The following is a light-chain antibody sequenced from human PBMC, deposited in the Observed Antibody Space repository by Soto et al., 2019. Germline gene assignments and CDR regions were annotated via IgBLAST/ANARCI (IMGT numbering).Light chain of an antibody. CDR1: QSISSY. J-gene: IGKJ2*01. CDR2: AAS. Sequence: DIQMTQSPSSLSASVGDRVTITCRASQSISSYLNWYQHKPGKAPKLLIYAASSLQSGVPSRFSGSGSGTDFTLTISSLQHEDFATYFCQQSYSAPPYTFGQGTSLEIK. V-gene: IGKV1-39*01. CDR3: QQSYSAPPYT.